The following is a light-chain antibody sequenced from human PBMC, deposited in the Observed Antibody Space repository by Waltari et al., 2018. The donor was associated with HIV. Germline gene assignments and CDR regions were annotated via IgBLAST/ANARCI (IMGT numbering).Light chain of an antibody. Sequence: QSALTQPASVSGSPGQSITISCTGAISDIGIYDLFSWYQKYPGKAPQLIIYDVNTRPSGISNRFSGSKSGNTASLTISALQGDDEADYYCSSYTDSDTLLFGGGTKLTVL. V-gene: IGLV2-14*01. J-gene: IGLJ2*01. CDR3: SSYTDSDTLL. CDR1: ISDIGIYDL. CDR2: DVN.